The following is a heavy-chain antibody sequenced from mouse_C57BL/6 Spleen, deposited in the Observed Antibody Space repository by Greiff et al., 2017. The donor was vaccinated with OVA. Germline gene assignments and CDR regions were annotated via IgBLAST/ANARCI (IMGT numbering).Heavy chain of an antibody. Sequence: VQLQQSGPELVKPGASVKISCKASGYSFTGYYMNWVKQSPEKSLEWIGEINPSTGGTTSNQKFTAKATLTVDKSYSTAYMQLKSLPSEDSAVSYCARRYAYGPYYFAYWGPGTTLTVSS. D-gene: IGHD2-2*01. CDR1: GYSFTGYY. J-gene: IGHJ2*01. CDR2: INPSTGGT. V-gene: IGHV1-42*01. CDR3: ARRYAYGPYYFAY.